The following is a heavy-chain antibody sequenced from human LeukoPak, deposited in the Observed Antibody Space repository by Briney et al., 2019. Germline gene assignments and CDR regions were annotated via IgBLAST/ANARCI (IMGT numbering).Heavy chain of an antibody. CDR3: ARDTAMYRAFDI. CDR2: IYHSGST. Sequence: SETLSLTCTVSGYSISRGYYWGWIRQPPGEGLEWIGSIYHSGSTYYNPSLKSRVTISLDKSKKQFSLKLSSVTAADTAVYYCARDTAMYRAFDIWGQGTMVTVSS. D-gene: IGHD2-8*01. CDR1: GYSISRGYY. V-gene: IGHV4-38-2*02. J-gene: IGHJ3*02.